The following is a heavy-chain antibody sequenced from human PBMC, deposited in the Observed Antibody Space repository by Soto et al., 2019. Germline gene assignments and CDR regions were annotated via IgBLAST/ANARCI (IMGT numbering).Heavy chain of an antibody. CDR2: TYYSGST. J-gene: IGHJ4*02. D-gene: IGHD1-26*01. Sequence: SETLSLTCTVSGVSISSGGYYWSWIRQPPGKGLEWIGYTYYSGSTYYNPSLKSRLTVSIDASNNQLSLRLTSVTAADTAVYYCARDQAPGAFTRGYFDYWGQGILVTVSS. V-gene: IGHV4-31*03. CDR3: ARDQAPGAFTRGYFDY. CDR1: GVSISSGGYY.